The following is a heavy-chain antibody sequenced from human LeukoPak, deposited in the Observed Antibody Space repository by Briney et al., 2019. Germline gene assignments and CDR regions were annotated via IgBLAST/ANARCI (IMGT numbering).Heavy chain of an antibody. CDR3: ARGATVAGGDY. CDR1: GGSISSGSYY. V-gene: IGHV4-39*07. CDR2: SNHRGST. D-gene: IGHD4-23*01. Sequence: SETLSLTCTVSGGSISSGSYYWSWIRQSPGKGLEWIGESNHRGSTNYNPSLKSRVTISVDMSKKQFSLNLTSVTAADTAVYYCARGATVAGGDYWGQGTLVTVSS. J-gene: IGHJ4*02.